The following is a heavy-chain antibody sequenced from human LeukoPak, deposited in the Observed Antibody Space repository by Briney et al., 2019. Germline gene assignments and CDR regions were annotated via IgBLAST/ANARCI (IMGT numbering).Heavy chain of an antibody. CDR2: MYYSGGT. J-gene: IGHJ4*02. V-gene: IGHV4-59*01. D-gene: IGHD1-26*01. CDR1: GGSFSGYS. CDR3: ASLYSGSYDTGSFDYFNY. Sequence: SETLSLTCAVYGGSFSGYSWSWIRQPPGKGLEWIGYMYYSGGTNYNPSLKSRVTISVDTSKNQFSLKLSSVTAADTAVYYCASLYSGSYDTGSFDYFNYWGQGTLVTVSS.